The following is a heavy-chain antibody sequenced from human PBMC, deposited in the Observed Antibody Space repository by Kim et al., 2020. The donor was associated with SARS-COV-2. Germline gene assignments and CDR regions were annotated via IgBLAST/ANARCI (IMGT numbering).Heavy chain of an antibody. V-gene: IGHV1-2*02. CDR1: GYTFTGYY. CDR2: INPNSGGT. D-gene: IGHD3-3*01. CDR3: ARSNDFWSGRNGMDV. Sequence: ASVKVSCKASGYTFTGYYMHWVRQAPGQGLEWMGWINPNSGGTNYAQKFQGRVTMTRDTSISTAYMELSRLRSDDTAVYYCARSNDFWSGRNGMDVWGQGTTVTVSS. J-gene: IGHJ6*02.